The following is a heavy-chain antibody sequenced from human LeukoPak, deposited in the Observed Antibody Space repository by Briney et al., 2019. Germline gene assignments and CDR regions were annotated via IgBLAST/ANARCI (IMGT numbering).Heavy chain of an antibody. CDR1: GYTLTELS. D-gene: IGHD3-16*01. CDR3: ATLRGGFDAWFDP. J-gene: IGHJ5*02. CDR2: FDPEDGET. Sequence: GASVKVSCKVSGYTLTELSMHWVRQAPGKGLEWMGRFDPEDGETIYAQTLQGRVTMTEDTSTDTAYMELSSLRSEDTAVYYCATLRGGFDAWFDPWGQGTLVTVSS. V-gene: IGHV1-24*01.